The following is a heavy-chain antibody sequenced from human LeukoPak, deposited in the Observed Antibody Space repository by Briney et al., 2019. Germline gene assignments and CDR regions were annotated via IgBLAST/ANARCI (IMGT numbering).Heavy chain of an antibody. V-gene: IGHV3-33*01. Sequence: PGGSLRLSCAVSGFTFSSYGMHWVRQAPGKGLEWVAVVWYDGSNKYYADSVKGRFTISRDNSKNTLYLQMNSLRAEDTAVYYCARDALIRYFDYWGQGTLVTVSS. J-gene: IGHJ4*02. D-gene: IGHD3-16*01. CDR1: GFTFSSYG. CDR2: VWYDGSNK. CDR3: ARDALIRYFDY.